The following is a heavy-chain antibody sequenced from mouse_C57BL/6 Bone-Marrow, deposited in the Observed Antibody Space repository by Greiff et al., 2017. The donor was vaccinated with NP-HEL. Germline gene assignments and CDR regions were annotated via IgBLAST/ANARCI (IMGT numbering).Heavy chain of an antibody. CDR1: GFTFSDYY. V-gene: IGHV5-12*01. CDR2: ISNGGGST. CDR3: ARHGITTVVATRAMDY. J-gene: IGHJ4*01. Sequence: EVMLVESGGGLVQPGGSLKLSCAASGFTFSDYYMYWVRQTPEKRLEWVAYISNGGGSTYYPDTVKGRFTISRDNAKNTLYLQMSRLKSEDTAMYYCARHGITTVVATRAMDYWGQGTSVTVSS. D-gene: IGHD1-1*01.